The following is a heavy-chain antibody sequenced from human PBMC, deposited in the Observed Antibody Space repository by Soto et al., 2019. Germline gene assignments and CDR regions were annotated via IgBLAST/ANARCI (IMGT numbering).Heavy chain of an antibody. CDR3: ATSGLLPGYGSGSFAY. J-gene: IGHJ4*02. Sequence: ASVKVSCKVSGYTLTELSMHWVRQAPGKGLEWMGGFDPEDGETIYAQKFQGRVTTTEDTSTDTAYMELSSLRSEDTAVYYCATSGLLPGYGSGSFAYWGQGTLVTVSS. D-gene: IGHD3-10*01. V-gene: IGHV1-24*01. CDR1: GYTLTELS. CDR2: FDPEDGET.